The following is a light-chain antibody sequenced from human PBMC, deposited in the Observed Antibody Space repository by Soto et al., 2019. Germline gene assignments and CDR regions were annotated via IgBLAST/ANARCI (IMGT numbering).Light chain of an antibody. CDR3: QQSYSALWT. CDR2: AAS. Sequence: DIQVTQSPSSLSASVGDRVIITCRASQGINRNLNWYQQKPGQAPKLLIYAASSLQSGVSTRFRGTASGTEFTLTITGLQPEDSASYYCQQSYSALWTFGQGTKVEIK. J-gene: IGKJ1*01. CDR1: QGINRN. V-gene: IGKV1-39*01.